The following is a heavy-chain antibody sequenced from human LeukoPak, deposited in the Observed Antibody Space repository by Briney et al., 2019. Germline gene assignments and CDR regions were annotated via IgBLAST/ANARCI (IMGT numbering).Heavy chain of an antibody. J-gene: IGHJ4*02. V-gene: IGHV1-46*01. D-gene: IGHD3-22*01. CDR3: ARDGKYYYDSSGYYYMDY. CDR2: INPSGGST. Sequence: ASVKVSCKASGYTFTSYYMHWVRQAPGQGLEWMGIINPSGGSTSYAQKFQGRVTMTRDMSTSTVYMELSSLRSDDTAVYYCARDGKYYYDSSGYYYMDYWGQGTLVTVSS. CDR1: GYTFTSYY.